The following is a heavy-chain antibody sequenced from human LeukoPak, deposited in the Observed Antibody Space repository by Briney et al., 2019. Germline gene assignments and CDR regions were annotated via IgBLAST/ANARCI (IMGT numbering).Heavy chain of an antibody. V-gene: IGHV4-39*01. CDR1: RGSISSSSYY. J-gene: IGHJ6*02. Sequence: SETLSLTCTLSRGSISSSSYYGVCIRQPPGKGLEGIVSIYYSGSTYYTPSLKSRVTISVDTSKNQFSLNLSSVTAADTAVYYCARKSAREVRPKPAKYGMDAWGRGTTVTVSS. D-gene: IGHD1-14*01. CDR2: IYYSGST. CDR3: ARKSAREVRPKPAKYGMDA.